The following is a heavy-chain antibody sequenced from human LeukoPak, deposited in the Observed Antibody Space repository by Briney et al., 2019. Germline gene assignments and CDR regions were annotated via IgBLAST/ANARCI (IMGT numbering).Heavy chain of an antibody. J-gene: IGHJ4*02. D-gene: IGHD6-13*01. Sequence: ASVKVSCKASGYTFTSYGISWVRQAPGQGLEWMGWISAYNGNTNYAQKLQGRVTMTTDTSTSTAYMELRSLRSDDTAVYYCAREDHIQYSSSWPDYWGRGTLVTVSS. CDR1: GYTFTSYG. CDR3: AREDHIQYSSSWPDY. V-gene: IGHV1-18*01. CDR2: ISAYNGNT.